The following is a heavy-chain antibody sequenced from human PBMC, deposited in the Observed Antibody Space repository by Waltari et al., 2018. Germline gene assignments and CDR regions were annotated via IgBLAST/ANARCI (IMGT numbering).Heavy chain of an antibody. J-gene: IGHJ4*02. CDR1: GFTLSNYA. CDR2: LNTDGGST. V-gene: IGHV3-23*04. CDR3: ARVPSHDYGPPFHFDE. D-gene: IGHD4-17*01. Sequence: EVRLVESGGDLVQPGGSLGMSFAASGFTLSNYAVTWVRPSPGKGLEWVASLNTDGGSTYHAESVGGRFKITRDDSVDTLYLRLNSLGAEDTSIYFCARVPSHDYGPPFHFDEWGQGTMVTVSS.